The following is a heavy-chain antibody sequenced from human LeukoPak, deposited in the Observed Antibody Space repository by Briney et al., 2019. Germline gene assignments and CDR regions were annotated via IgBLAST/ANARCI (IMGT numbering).Heavy chain of an antibody. CDR1: GYSISSGYY. Sequence: SETLSLTCTVSGYSISSGYYWGWIRQPPGKGLEWIGSIYHSGSTYYNPSLKSRVTISVDTSKNQFSLKLSSVTAADPAVNYCASRCSSTSCYXLAXFDIWGQGTMVTVSS. V-gene: IGHV4-38-2*02. CDR2: IYHSGST. CDR3: ASRCSSTSCYXLAXFDI. J-gene: IGHJ3*02. D-gene: IGHD2-2*01.